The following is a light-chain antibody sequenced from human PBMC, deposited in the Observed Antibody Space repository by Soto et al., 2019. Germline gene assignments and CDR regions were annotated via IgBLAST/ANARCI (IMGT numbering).Light chain of an antibody. CDR2: DNN. CDR1: SSNIGNNY. Sequence: QSVLTQPPSVSAAPGQKVTLSCSGSSSNIGNNYVSWYQQLPGTAPKLLIYDNNKRPSGIPDRFSGSKSGTSATLGITGLQTGDEADYYCGTWDSSLRAYYVFGTGTKLTVL. J-gene: IGLJ1*01. CDR3: GTWDSSLRAYYV. V-gene: IGLV1-51*01.